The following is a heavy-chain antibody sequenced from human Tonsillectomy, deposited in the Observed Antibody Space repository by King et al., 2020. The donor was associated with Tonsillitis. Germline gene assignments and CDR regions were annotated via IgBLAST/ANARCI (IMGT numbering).Heavy chain of an antibody. J-gene: IGHJ3*02. CDR1: GFTFSNYG. CDR3: ARDGTIDYHGAFDI. CDR2: MWYDGGNK. D-gene: IGHD3-10*01. Sequence: QLVQSGGGVVQPGRSLRLSCAASGFTFSNYGMHWVRQAPGKGLEWVAVMWYDGGNKYYADSVKGRFTISRDNSKNTLYLQMNSLRAEDTAVYYCARDGTIDYHGAFDIWGQGTMVTVSS. V-gene: IGHV3-33*08.